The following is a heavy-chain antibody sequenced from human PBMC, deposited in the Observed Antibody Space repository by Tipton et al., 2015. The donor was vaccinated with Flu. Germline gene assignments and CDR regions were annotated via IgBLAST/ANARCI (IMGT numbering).Heavy chain of an antibody. Sequence: SLRLSCAASGFTFSSYGMRWVRQAPGKGLEWVAVISYDGSNKYYADSVKGRFTISRDNSKNTLYLQMNSLRAEDTAVYYCANHIVGATIFDYWGQGTLVTVSS. CDR2: ISYDGSNK. J-gene: IGHJ4*02. CDR3: ANHIVGATIFDY. V-gene: IGHV3-30*18. CDR1: GFTFSSYG. D-gene: IGHD1-26*01.